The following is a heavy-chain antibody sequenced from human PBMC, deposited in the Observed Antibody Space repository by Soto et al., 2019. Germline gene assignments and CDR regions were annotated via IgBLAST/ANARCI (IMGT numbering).Heavy chain of an antibody. D-gene: IGHD6-6*01. CDR1: GFSLSNARMG. V-gene: IGHV2-26*01. CDR3: ARTHYSSSSSLFDY. J-gene: IGHJ4*02. Sequence: QVTLKESGPVLVKPTETLTLTCTVSGFSLSNARMGVSWIRQPPGKALEWLAHIFSNDEKSYSTSLKSRLTISKDTSKSQVVLTMTNMDPVDTATYYCARTHYSSSSSLFDYWGQGTLVTVSS. CDR2: IFSNDEK.